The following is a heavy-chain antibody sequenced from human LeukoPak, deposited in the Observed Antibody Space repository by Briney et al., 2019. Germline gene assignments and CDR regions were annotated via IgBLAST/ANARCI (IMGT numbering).Heavy chain of an antibody. Sequence: ASVKVFCKASGYTFTSYDINWVRQATGQGLEWMGWMNPNSGNTGYAQKFQGRVTMTRNTSISTAYMELSSLRSEDTAVYYCARSYGDGDAFDIWGQGTMVTVSS. CDR3: ARSYGDGDAFDI. CDR2: MNPNSGNT. CDR1: GYTFTSYD. J-gene: IGHJ3*02. V-gene: IGHV1-8*01. D-gene: IGHD4-17*01.